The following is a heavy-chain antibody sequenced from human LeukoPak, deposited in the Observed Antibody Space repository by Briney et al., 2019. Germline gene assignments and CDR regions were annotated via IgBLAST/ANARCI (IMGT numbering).Heavy chain of an antibody. V-gene: IGHV4-39*07. D-gene: IGHD3-22*01. J-gene: IGHJ4*02. CDR1: GGSIRSSYYY. CDR3: ASSGYYYDSSIDY. CDR2: IYDSGST. Sequence: SETLSLTCTVSGGSIRSSYYYWGWIRQPPGKGLEWIGSIYDSGSTYYNPSLKSRVTISVDTSKNQFSLKLSSVTAADTAVYYRASSGYYYDSSIDYWGQGTLVTVSS.